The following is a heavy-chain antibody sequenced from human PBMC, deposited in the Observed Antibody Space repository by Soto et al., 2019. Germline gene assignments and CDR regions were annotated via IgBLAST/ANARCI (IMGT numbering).Heavy chain of an antibody. CDR3: ARDRSIKDDSSGYTPSFDY. D-gene: IGHD3-22*01. J-gene: IGHJ4*02. CDR1: GGSISSGDYY. CDR2: IYYSGST. Sequence: QVQLQESGPGLVKPSQTLSLTCTVSGGSISSGDYYWSWIRQPPGKGLEWIGYIYYSGSTYYNPSLKSRVTIPVDPSKNQFSLKLSSVTAADTAVYYCARDRSIKDDSSGYTPSFDYWGQGTLVTVSS. V-gene: IGHV4-30-4*01.